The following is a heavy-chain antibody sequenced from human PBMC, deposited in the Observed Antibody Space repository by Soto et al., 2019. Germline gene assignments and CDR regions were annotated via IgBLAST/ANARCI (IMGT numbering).Heavy chain of an antibody. J-gene: IGHJ4*02. Sequence: SQTLSLTCAISGDSVSSNSAAWSWIRQSPSRGLEWLGRTYYRSKWYNDYAVSVKSRITISPDTSKNQFSPQLRSVTPEDTAVYYCVRGIGYIDSWGRGTLVTVSS. D-gene: IGHD3-3*01. CDR3: VRGIGYIDS. CDR1: GDSVSSNSAA. V-gene: IGHV6-1*01. CDR2: TYYRSKWYN.